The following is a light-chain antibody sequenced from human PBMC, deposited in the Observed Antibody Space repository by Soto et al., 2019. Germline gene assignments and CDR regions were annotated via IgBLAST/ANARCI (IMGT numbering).Light chain of an antibody. CDR2: EES. Sequence: EIGLTQSPATLSLSPGDGATLSCRASQSITKFLAWYQKRPGQPPRLLIYEESERASGVPARFSGSGSGTDFTLTISSLEPEDFAYYYCQHRLTGPWTLGQGTRVEI. V-gene: IGKV3-11*01. J-gene: IGKJ1*01. CDR3: QHRLTGPWT. CDR1: QSITKF.